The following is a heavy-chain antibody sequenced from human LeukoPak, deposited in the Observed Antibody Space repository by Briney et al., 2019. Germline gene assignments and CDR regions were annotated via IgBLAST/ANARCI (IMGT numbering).Heavy chain of an antibody. J-gene: IGHJ4*02. CDR1: GFTFSNYW. CDR2: IKQDGSEK. Sequence: GALRLSCAASGFTFSNYWMSWVRQAPGKGLEWVANIKQDGSEKYYVGSVKGRFTISRDNADSSLYLQMNSLRAEDTAVYYCARLRTFDYWGQGTLVTVSS. D-gene: IGHD1-14*01. V-gene: IGHV3-7*03. CDR3: ARLRTFDY.